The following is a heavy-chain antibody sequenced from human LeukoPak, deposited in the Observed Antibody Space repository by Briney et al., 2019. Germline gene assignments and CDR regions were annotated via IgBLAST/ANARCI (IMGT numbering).Heavy chain of an antibody. CDR3: ARDNWEGGYYYYYYMDV. V-gene: IGHV4-59*12. J-gene: IGHJ6*03. CDR2: IYYSGST. CDR1: GGSISSYY. Sequence: SETLSLTCTVSGGSISSYYWSWIRQPPGKGLEWIGYIYYSGSTNYNPSLKSRVTMSVDTSKNQFSLKLSSVTAADTAVYYCARDNWEGGYYYYYYMDVWGKGTTVTVSS. D-gene: IGHD7-27*01.